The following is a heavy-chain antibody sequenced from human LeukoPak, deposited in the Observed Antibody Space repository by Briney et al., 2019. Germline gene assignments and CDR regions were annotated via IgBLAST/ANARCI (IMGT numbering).Heavy chain of an antibody. Sequence: SETLSLTCTVSGGSISSSSYYWGWIRQHPEKGLEWIGYIYYSGTAYYNPSLKSRVTISVDTSKNQFSLKLSSVTAADTAVYYCARGSLAAAADYWGQGTLVTVSS. D-gene: IGHD6-13*01. CDR2: IYYSGTA. V-gene: IGHV4-39*07. J-gene: IGHJ4*02. CDR1: GGSISSSSYY. CDR3: ARGSLAAAADY.